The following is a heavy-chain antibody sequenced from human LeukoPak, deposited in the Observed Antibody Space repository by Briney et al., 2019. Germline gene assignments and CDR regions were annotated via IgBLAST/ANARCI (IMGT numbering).Heavy chain of an antibody. CDR3: ARALTDYDFWSGYDYGMDV. Sequence: GASVKVSCKASGYTFTSYGISWVRQAPGQGLEWMGWISAYNGNTNYAQKLQGRVTMTTDTPTSTAYMELRSLRSDDTAVYYCARALTDYDFWSGYDYGMDVWGQGTTVTVSS. CDR1: GYTFTSYG. V-gene: IGHV1-18*01. J-gene: IGHJ6*02. CDR2: ISAYNGNT. D-gene: IGHD3-3*01.